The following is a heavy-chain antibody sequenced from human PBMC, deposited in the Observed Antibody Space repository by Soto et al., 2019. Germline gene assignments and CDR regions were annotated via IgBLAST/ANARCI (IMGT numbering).Heavy chain of an antibody. Sequence: GGSLRLSCAASGFTFSSYGMHWVRQAPGKGLEWVAVISYDGSNKYYADSVKGRFTISRDNSKNTLYLQMNSLRAEDTAVYYCAKAIYNHLGGNYYYYGMDVWGQGTTVTVSS. CDR3: AKAIYNHLGGNYYYYGMDV. CDR1: GFTFSSYG. J-gene: IGHJ6*02. CDR2: ISYDGSNK. D-gene: IGHD1-1*01. V-gene: IGHV3-30*18.